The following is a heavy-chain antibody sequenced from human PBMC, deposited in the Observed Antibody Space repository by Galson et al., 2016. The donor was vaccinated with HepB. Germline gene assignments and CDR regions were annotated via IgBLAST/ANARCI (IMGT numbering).Heavy chain of an antibody. Sequence: SLRLSCAASGFTFSNYAMSWVRQAPGQGLEWVSSISGSGDTTYDADAVRGRFTISRDNSRNTLSLQMDSLRAEDSAINYCWKGHIVQVPAAPYALGQGAHVTGSS. CDR3: WKGHIVQVPAAPYA. J-gene: IGHJ5*02. CDR2: ISGSGDTT. V-gene: IGHV3-23*01. D-gene: IGHD2-2*01. CDR1: GFTFSNYA.